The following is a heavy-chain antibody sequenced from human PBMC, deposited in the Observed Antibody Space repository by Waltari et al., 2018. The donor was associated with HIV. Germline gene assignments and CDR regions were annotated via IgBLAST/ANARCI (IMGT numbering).Heavy chain of an antibody. CDR3: ARGTNYYDSSGYLWYFDL. J-gene: IGHJ2*01. CDR1: GFTFSSYD. V-gene: IGHV3-13*01. CDR2: IGTAGDT. Sequence: EVQLVESGGGLVQPGGSLRLSCAASGFTFSSYDMHWFRQATGKGLEWVSAIGTAGDTYYPGSVKGRFTISRENAKNSLYLQMNSLRAGDTAVYYCARGTNYYDSSGYLWYFDLWGRGTLVTVSS. D-gene: IGHD3-22*01.